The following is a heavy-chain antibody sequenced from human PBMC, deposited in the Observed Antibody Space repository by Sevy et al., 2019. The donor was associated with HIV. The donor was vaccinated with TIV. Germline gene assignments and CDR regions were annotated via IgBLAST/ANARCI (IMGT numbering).Heavy chain of an antibody. CDR2: IYSSDRT. CDR3: ARDRVTYYYDSSGYYTSGYGMDV. J-gene: IGHJ6*02. Sequence: GGSLRLSCAASGFTVSDNHMNWVRQAPGKGLEWVSVIYSSDRTDYAYSVKGRFTVSRDNSKNTLYLQMNSLRAEDTAVYYCARDRVTYYYDSSGYYTSGYGMDVWGQGTTVTVSS. CDR1: GFTVSDNH. V-gene: IGHV3-53*01. D-gene: IGHD3-22*01.